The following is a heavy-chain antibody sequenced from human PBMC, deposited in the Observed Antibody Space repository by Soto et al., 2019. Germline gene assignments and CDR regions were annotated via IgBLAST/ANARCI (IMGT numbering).Heavy chain of an antibody. CDR1: GFTFSSYW. CDR3: ARERIQLWSEEYYFDY. Sequence: GGSLRLSCAASGFTFSSYWMSWVRQAPGKGLEWVANIKQDGSEKYYVDSVKGRFTISRDNAKNSLYLQMNSLRAEDTAVYYCARERIQLWSEEYYFDYWGQGTLVTVSS. CDR2: IKQDGSEK. J-gene: IGHJ4*02. V-gene: IGHV3-7*01. D-gene: IGHD5-18*01.